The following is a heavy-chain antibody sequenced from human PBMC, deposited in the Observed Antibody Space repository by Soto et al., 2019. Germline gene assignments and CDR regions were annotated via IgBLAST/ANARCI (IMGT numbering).Heavy chain of an antibody. D-gene: IGHD6-19*01. CDR3: ARRDSNGWYYLDY. J-gene: IGHJ4*02. Sequence: EVQLVRSGAEVKKPGESLRISCKGSGYTFSTYWITWVRQMPGKGLEWMGRIDPSDSYTNYSPSFRGHVTMSVDKSISTAYLQWSSLKASDTAMYYCARRDSNGWYYLDYWGQGTLVTVSS. CDR1: GYTFSTYW. CDR2: IDPSDSYT. V-gene: IGHV5-10-1*01.